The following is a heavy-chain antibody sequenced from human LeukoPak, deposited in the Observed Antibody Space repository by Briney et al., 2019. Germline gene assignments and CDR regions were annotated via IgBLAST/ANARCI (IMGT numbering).Heavy chain of an antibody. CDR1: GYTFTSYG. CDR3: ARGQKYYDFWSGYYPTYYYYYYMDV. J-gene: IGHJ6*03. V-gene: IGHV1-46*01. CDR2: INPSVGSI. Sequence: ASVKVSCKASGYTFTSYGISWVRQAPGQGLEWMGIINPSVGSISYAQKFQGRVTMTRDMSTSTVYMELSSLRSEDTAVYYCARGQKYYDFWSGYYPTYYYYYYMDVWGKGTTVTVSS. D-gene: IGHD3-3*01.